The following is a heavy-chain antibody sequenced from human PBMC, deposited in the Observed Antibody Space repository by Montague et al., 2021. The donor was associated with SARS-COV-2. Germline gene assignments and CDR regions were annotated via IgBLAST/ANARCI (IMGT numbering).Heavy chain of an antibody. V-gene: IGHV3-23*01. D-gene: IGHD3-9*01. CDR2: ISGSGGST. J-gene: IGHJ6*02. CDR3: AKMAYSDWVTGFYGMDV. Sequence: SLRLSCAASGFTFSSYSMSWVRQAPGKGLEWVSVISGSGGSTYYADSVKGRFTISRDNSKNTPYLQMNSLRAEDTAVYYCAKMAYSDWVTGFYGMDVWGQGTTVTASS. CDR1: GFTFSSYS.